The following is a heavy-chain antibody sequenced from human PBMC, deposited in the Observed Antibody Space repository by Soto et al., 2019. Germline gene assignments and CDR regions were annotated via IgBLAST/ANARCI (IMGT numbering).Heavy chain of an antibody. V-gene: IGHV4-34*01. CDR1: GGSFSGYY. J-gene: IGHJ6*02. CDR3: ARVSAGDSAGTGYYYYYGMDV. D-gene: IGHD6-13*01. Sequence: SETLSLTCPVYGGSFSGYYWSWIRQPPGKGLEWIGEINHSGSTNYNPSLKSRVTITVDTSKNQFSLKLSSVTAADTAVYYCARVSAGDSAGTGYYYYYGMDVWGQGTTVTVSS. CDR2: INHSGST.